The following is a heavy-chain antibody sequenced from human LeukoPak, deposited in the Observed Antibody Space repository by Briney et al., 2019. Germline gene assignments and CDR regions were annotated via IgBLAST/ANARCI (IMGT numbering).Heavy chain of an antibody. CDR1: GGSISSSSHY. V-gene: IGHV4-39*07. CDR2: IYYSGST. Sequence: PSETLSLTCTVSGGSISSSSHYWGWIRQPPGKGLEWIGSIYYSGSTYYNPSLESRVTISVDTSKNQFSLKLSSVTAADTAVYYCARDIQDYDFWSGGDYFDYWGQGTLVTVSS. J-gene: IGHJ4*02. CDR3: ARDIQDYDFWSGGDYFDY. D-gene: IGHD3-3*01.